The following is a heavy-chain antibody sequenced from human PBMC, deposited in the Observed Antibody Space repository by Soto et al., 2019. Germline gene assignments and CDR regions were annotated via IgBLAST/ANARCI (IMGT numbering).Heavy chain of an antibody. V-gene: IGHV4-39*01. CDR2: IYYSGST. Sequence: PSETLSLPCTVSGGSISSSSYYWGWIRQPPGKGLEWIGSIYYSGSTYYNPSLKSRVTISVDTSKNQFSLKLSSVTAADTAVYYCARQYTVVGPFDYWGQGTLVTVSS. D-gene: IGHD2-15*01. CDR1: GGSISSSSYY. J-gene: IGHJ4*02. CDR3: ARQYTVVGPFDY.